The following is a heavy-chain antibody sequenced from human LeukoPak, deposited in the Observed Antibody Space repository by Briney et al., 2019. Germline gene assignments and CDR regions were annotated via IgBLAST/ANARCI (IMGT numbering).Heavy chain of an antibody. CDR1: GGSFSGYY. D-gene: IGHD3-22*01. CDR3: ASTTYYYDSSGYYFLDY. V-gene: IGHV4-34*01. CDR2: INHSGST. J-gene: IGHJ4*02. Sequence: WETLSLTCAVYGGSFSGYYWSWIRQPPGKGLEWIGEINHSGSTNYNPSLKSRVTISVDTSKNQFSLKLSSVTAADTAVYYCASTTYYYDSSGYYFLDYWGQGTLVTVSS.